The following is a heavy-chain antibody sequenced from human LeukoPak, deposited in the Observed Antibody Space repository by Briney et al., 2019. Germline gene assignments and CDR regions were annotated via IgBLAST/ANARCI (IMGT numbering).Heavy chain of an antibody. CDR1: GGSFSGYY. V-gene: IGHV4-34*01. Sequence: SETMSLTCAVYGGSFSGYYWSWIRQPPGKGLEWIGEINHSGSTNYNPSLKSRVTISVDTSKNQFSLKLSSVTAADTAVYYCARPRIAARSPFDYWGQGTLVTVSS. J-gene: IGHJ4*02. D-gene: IGHD6-6*01. CDR3: ARPRIAARSPFDY. CDR2: INHSGST.